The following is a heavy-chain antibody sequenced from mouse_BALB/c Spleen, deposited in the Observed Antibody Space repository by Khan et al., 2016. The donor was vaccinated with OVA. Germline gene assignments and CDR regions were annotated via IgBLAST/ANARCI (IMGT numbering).Heavy chain of an antibody. V-gene: IGHV5-6*01. J-gene: IGHJ3*01. CDR2: ISTGGSYT. CDR3: ARLAYYYDSEGFAY. CDR1: GFTFSTYG. D-gene: IGHD1-1*01. Sequence: EVELVESGGDLVKPGGSLKLSCAASGFTFSTYGMSRVRQTPDKRLEWVATISTGGSYTSSPDSVKGRFTISRDNAKNTLYLQMSSLKSEDTAMFYCARLAYYYDSEGFAYWGQGTLVTVSA.